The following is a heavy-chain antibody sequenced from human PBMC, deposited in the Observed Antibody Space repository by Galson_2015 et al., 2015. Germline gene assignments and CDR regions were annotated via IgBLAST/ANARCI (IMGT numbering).Heavy chain of an antibody. CDR2: ISYDGSNK. CDR3: ARPYDSSGHREGSNGMDV. Sequence: SLRLSCAASGFTFSSYAMHWVRQAPGKGLEWVAVISYDGSNKYYADSVKGRFTISRDNSKNTLYLQMNSLRAEDTAVYYCARPYDSSGHREGSNGMDVWGQGTTVTVSS. CDR1: GFTFSSYA. J-gene: IGHJ6*02. D-gene: IGHD3-22*01. V-gene: IGHV3-30-3*01.